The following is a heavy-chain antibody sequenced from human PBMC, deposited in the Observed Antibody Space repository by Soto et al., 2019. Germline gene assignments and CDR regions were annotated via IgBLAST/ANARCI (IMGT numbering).Heavy chain of an antibody. CDR2: INAGNGNT. Sequence: ASVKVSCKASGYTFTSYAMHWVRQAPGQRLEWMGWINAGNGNTKYSQKFQGRVTITWDTSASTAYMELSSLRSEDTAVYYCARDIIVGATSYYYYGMDVWGQGTTVTVSS. V-gene: IGHV1-3*01. D-gene: IGHD1-26*01. J-gene: IGHJ6*02. CDR1: GYTFTSYA. CDR3: ARDIIVGATSYYYYGMDV.